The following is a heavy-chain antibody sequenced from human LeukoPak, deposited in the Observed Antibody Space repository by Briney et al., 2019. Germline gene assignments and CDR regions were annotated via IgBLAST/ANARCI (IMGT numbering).Heavy chain of an antibody. Sequence: GGSLRLSCAASGFTFSNYWMNWVRQAPGKGLEWVANIKQDGSEKYYVDSVKGRFTISRDNAKNSLYLQMNSLRAEDTAVYYCARLSTAVADNDNWGQGTLVTVSS. CDR2: IKQDGSEK. V-gene: IGHV3-7*01. J-gene: IGHJ4*02. CDR3: ARLSTAVADNDN. CDR1: GFTFSNYW. D-gene: IGHD6-13*01.